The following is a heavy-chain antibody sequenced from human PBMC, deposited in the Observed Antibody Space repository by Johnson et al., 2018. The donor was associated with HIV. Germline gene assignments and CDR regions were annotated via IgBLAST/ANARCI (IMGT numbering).Heavy chain of an antibody. CDR3: AREMGWEDAFDI. J-gene: IGHJ3*02. Sequence: QVQLVESGGGLVKPGGSLRLSCAASGFTFSSYGMHWVRQAPGKGLEWVAVISYDGSNKYYPDSVKGRFTISRDNSKNTLYLQMNSLRAEDTAVYYCAREMGWEDAFDIWGQGTMVTVSS. CDR1: GFTFSSYG. V-gene: IGHV3-30*03. CDR2: ISYDGSNK. D-gene: IGHD6-19*01.